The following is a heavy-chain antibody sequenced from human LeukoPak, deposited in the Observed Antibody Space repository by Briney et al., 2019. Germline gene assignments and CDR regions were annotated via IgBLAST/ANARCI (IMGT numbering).Heavy chain of an antibody. V-gene: IGHV3-21*01. D-gene: IGHD6-19*01. CDR3: ARGGVYSSGWYVDY. Sequence: GSLILSCAASGFTFISYSMNWVRQAPGKGLEWVSSISSSSSYIYYADSVKSRFTISRDNAKNSLYLQMNSLRAEDTAVYYCARGGVYSSGWYVDYWGQGTLVTVSS. CDR1: GFTFISYS. J-gene: IGHJ4*02. CDR2: ISSSSSYI.